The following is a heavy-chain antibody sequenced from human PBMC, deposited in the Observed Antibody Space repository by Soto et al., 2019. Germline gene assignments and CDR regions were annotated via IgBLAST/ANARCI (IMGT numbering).Heavy chain of an antibody. Sequence: QVQLQESGPGLVRPSETLSLTCTVSGGSFSSYYWTWIRQSPGKGLEWIGYIYYSGSTDYNPSLRGRLANSIDTSKNQFSLRLNSMTAADTAVYYCAGRDCSGTNCYYLDYYYMDVWGKGTTVTVSS. CDR1: GGSFSSYY. V-gene: IGHV4-59*08. CDR3: AGRDCSGTNCYYLDYYYMDV. D-gene: IGHD2-2*01. CDR2: IYYSGST. J-gene: IGHJ6*03.